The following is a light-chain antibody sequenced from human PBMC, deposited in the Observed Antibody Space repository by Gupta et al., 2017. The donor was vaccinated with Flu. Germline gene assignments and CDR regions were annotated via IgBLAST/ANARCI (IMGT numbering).Light chain of an antibody. Sequence: GPTTRITGSGNNIGSNSVHWYQQKSGPAPELLVYYDTDRPSGIPERFSGSNSGTTATLTINRVQAEDEADYYCAAWDGSGNLVVFGRGTKLTVL. CDR2: YDT. J-gene: IGLJ2*01. V-gene: IGLV3-21*02. CDR1: NIGSNS. CDR3: AAWDGSGNLVV.